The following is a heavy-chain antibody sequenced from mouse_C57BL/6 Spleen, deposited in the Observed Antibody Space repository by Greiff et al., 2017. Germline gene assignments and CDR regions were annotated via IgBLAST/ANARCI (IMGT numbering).Heavy chain of an antibody. J-gene: IGHJ1*03. V-gene: IGHV7-3*01. CDR1: GFTFTDYY. CDR2: IRNKANGYTT. D-gene: IGHD2-1*01. Sequence: EVNVVESGGGLVQPGGSLSLSCAASGFTFTDYYMSWVRQPPGKALEWLGFIRNKANGYTTEYSASVKGRFTISRDNSQSILYLQMNALRAEDSATYYCARLYGNYVWYFYVWGTGTTVPVSS. CDR3: ARLYGNYVWYFYV.